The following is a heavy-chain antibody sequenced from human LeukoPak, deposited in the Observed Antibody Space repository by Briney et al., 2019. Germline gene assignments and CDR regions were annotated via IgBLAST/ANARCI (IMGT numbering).Heavy chain of an antibody. D-gene: IGHD2-2*01. Sequence: SETLSLTCTVYGKSFSGYYWTCIRQSPGKGLEWIGEINHSGSTNYNPSLKSRVTISVDTPKNQFSLKLSSVTAADTAVYYCARGRLSIVVVPAARGWFDPWGQGTLVTVSS. V-gene: IGHV4-34*01. J-gene: IGHJ5*02. CDR2: INHSGST. CDR1: GKSFSGYY. CDR3: ARGRLSIVVVPAARGWFDP.